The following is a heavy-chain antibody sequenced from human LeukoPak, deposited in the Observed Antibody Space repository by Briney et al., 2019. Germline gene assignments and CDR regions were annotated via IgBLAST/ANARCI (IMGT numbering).Heavy chain of an antibody. Sequence: MNSDGSSTTYADSVKGRFTVSRDNAKNTLYLQMNSLRAEDTAVYYCARDEGRNNWFDPWAREPWSPSPQ. V-gene: IGHV3-74*01. CDR2: MNSDGSST. CDR3: ARDEGRNNWFDP. J-gene: IGHJ5*02.